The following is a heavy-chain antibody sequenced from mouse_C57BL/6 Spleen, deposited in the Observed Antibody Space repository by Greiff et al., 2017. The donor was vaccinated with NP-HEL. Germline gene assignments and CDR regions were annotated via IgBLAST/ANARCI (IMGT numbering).Heavy chain of an antibody. CDR1: GFTFSSYG. Sequence: EVQGVESGGDLVKPGGSLKLSCAASGFTFSSYGMSWVRQTPDKRLEWVATISSGGSYTYYPDSVKGRFTISRDNAKNTLYLQMSSLKSEDTAMYYCARPPIYYDYAWFAYWGQGTLVTVSA. CDR2: ISSGGSYT. D-gene: IGHD2-4*01. J-gene: IGHJ3*01. CDR3: ARPPIYYDYAWFAY. V-gene: IGHV5-6*01.